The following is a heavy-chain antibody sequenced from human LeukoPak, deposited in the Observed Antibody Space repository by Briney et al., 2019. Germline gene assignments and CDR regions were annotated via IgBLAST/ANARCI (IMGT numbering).Heavy chain of an antibody. Sequence: ASVKVSCKASGYNLMDHALHWVRQAPGQGLEWMGWINPNSGGTNYAQKFQGRVTMTRDTSISTAYMELSRLRSDDTAVYYCARASGRWGLAAGVGYYYYMDVWGKGTTVTISS. D-gene: IGHD6-13*01. J-gene: IGHJ6*03. V-gene: IGHV1-2*02. CDR3: ARASGRWGLAAGVGYYYYMDV. CDR1: GYNLMDHA. CDR2: INPNSGGT.